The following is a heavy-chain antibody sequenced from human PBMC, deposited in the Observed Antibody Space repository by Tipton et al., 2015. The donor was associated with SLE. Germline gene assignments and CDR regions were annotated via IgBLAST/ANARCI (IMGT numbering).Heavy chain of an antibody. J-gene: IGHJ4*02. CDR3: ARTGYDSIGYPRYYFDY. V-gene: IGHV4-39*07. Sequence: LRLSCTVSGFSISSSSYTWGWIRQPPGKGLEWIGTIHYSGTTYYNPSLRSRVTISVDTSKNQFSLKLSSVTAADTAVYYCARTGYDSIGYPRYYFDYWGQGTLVTVSS. CDR2: IHYSGTT. CDR1: GFSISSSSYT. D-gene: IGHD3-22*01.